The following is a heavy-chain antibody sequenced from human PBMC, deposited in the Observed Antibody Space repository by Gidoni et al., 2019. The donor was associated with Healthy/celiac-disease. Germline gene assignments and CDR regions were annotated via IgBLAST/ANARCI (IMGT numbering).Heavy chain of an antibody. D-gene: IGHD4-17*01. CDR2: ISSNGGST. CDR1: GFTFSSYA. Sequence: EVQLAESGGGLVQPGGSLRLSCAASGFTFSSYAMHWVRQAPGKGLEYVSGISSNGGSTYYANSVKGRFTISRDNSKNTLYLQMGSLRAEDMAVYYCAREADYGGNTGAFDIWGQGTMVTVSS. CDR3: AREADYGGNTGAFDI. V-gene: IGHV3-64*01. J-gene: IGHJ3*02.